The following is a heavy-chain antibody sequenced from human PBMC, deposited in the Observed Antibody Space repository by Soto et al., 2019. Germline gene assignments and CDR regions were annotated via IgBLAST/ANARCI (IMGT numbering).Heavy chain of an antibody. CDR1: GFTFSSYA. CDR2: ISSSSSVI. J-gene: IGHJ6*03. CDR3: ARDLSWGSNWYYYMDV. V-gene: IGHV3-48*01. Sequence: GGSLRLSCAASGFTFSSYAMHWVRQAPGKGLEWVSYISSSSSVIDYADSVKGRFTVSRDNARNSLYLQMNSLRAEDTAVYYCARDLSWGSNWYYYMDVSGKGTTVTVSS. D-gene: IGHD7-27*01.